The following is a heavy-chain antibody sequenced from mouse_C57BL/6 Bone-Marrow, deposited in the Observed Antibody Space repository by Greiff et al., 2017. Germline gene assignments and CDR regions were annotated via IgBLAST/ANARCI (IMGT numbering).Heavy chain of an antibody. CDR2: IDPSDSYT. V-gene: IGHV1-50*01. CDR3: ARWGYYGSSLAWFAY. Sequence: QVQLQQPGAELVKPGASVKLSCKASGYTFTSYWMQWVKQRPGQGLEWIGEIDPSDSYTNYNQKFKGKATLTVDTSSSTAYMQLSSLTSEGSAVYYCARWGYYGSSLAWFAYGGQGTLVTVSA. CDR1: GYTFTSYW. D-gene: IGHD1-1*01. J-gene: IGHJ3*01.